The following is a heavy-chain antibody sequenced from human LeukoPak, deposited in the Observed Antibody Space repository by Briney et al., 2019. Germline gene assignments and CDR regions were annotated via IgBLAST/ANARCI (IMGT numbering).Heavy chain of an antibody. CDR2: VYYDGTT. D-gene: IGHD3-10*01. V-gene: IGHV4-39*01. CDR1: GGSISSYY. J-gene: IGHJ2*01. Sequence: SETLSLTCTVSGGSISSYYWGWIRQPPGMGLEWIGSVYYDGTTYHNPSLKSRVTISVDTSKNQFSLNLSSVTAADTAVYYCARREYYYGSGTGGDWYFALWGRGTLVTVSS. CDR3: ARREYYYGSGTGGDWYFAL.